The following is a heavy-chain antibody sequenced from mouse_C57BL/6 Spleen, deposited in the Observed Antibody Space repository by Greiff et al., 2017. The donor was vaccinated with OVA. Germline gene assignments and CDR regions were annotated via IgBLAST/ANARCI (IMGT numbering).Heavy chain of an antibody. V-gene: IGHV1-50*01. J-gene: IGHJ4*01. CDR3: ARRGELGRAMDY. D-gene: IGHD4-1*01. CDR2: IDPSDSYT. Sequence: VQLQQSGAELVKPGASVKLSCKASGYTFTSYWMQWVKQRPGQGLEWIGEIDPSDSYTNYNQKFKGKATLTVDTSSSTAYMQLSSLTSEDSAVYYCARRGELGRAMDYWGQGTSVTVSA. CDR1: GYTFTSYW.